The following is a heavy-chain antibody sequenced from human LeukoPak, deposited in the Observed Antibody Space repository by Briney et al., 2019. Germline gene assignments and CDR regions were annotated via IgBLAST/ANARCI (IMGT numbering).Heavy chain of an antibody. V-gene: IGHV1-2*02. D-gene: IGHD6-19*01. CDR3: ARDMRGSGWYFDY. J-gene: IGHJ4*02. CDR2: INPNSGGT. CDR1: GYTFTGYY. Sequence: ASVKVSCKASGYTFTGYYMHWVRQAPGQGLEWMGWINPNSGGTNYAQKFQGRVTMTRDTSISTAYMELSRLRSDDTAVYYCARDMRGSGWYFDYWGQGTLATVSS.